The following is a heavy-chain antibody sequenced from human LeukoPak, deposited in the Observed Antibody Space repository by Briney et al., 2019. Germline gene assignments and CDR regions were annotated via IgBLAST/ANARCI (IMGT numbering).Heavy chain of an antibody. Sequence: ASVKVSCKASGYIFAHYHTHWVRQAPGQGLEWMGSLNSNTGDTLLPQKFQGRVTMTRDTSITVGYMELSSLTFDDTGVYYCARDPDSGPDLWGQGTLVTVAS. CDR2: LNSNTGDT. J-gene: IGHJ4*02. CDR3: ARDPDSGPDL. V-gene: IGHV1-2*02. D-gene: IGHD2-15*01. CDR1: GYIFAHYH.